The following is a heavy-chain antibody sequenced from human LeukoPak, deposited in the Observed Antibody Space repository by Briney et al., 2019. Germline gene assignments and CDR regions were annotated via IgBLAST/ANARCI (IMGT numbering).Heavy chain of an antibody. CDR3: ARSMDYSGWYLD. CDR1: GGSISSRSYY. J-gene: IGHJ4*02. D-gene: IGHD6-19*01. CDR2: IYYSGST. V-gene: IGHV4-39*07. Sequence: PSETLSLTCTVSGGSISSRSYYWGWIRQPPGKGLEWIGSIYYSGSTYYNPSLKSRVTISVDTSKNQFSLKLSSVTAADTAVYYCARSMDYSGWYLDGGQGTLVTVSS.